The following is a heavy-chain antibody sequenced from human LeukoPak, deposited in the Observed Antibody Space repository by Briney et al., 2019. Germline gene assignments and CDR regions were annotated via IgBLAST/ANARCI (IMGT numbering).Heavy chain of an antibody. Sequence: SETLSLTCTVSGGSISSYYWSWIRQPPGKGLEWIGYIYYSGSTNYNPSLKSRVTISVDTSKNQFSLKLSSVTAADTAVYYCARDRSSYYDFWSGTQADAFDIWGKGTMVTVSS. CDR2: IYYSGST. J-gene: IGHJ3*02. CDR1: GGSISSYY. V-gene: IGHV4-59*01. CDR3: ARDRSSYYDFWSGTQADAFDI. D-gene: IGHD3-3*01.